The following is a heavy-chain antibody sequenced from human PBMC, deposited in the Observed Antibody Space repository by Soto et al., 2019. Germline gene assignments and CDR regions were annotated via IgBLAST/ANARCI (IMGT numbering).Heavy chain of an antibody. J-gene: IGHJ6*02. V-gene: IGHV3-23*01. D-gene: IGHD6-19*01. CDR1: GFTLNNYE. Sequence: GGSMRLSSATSGFTLNNYEMTWVRQATGKGLEWVSGISRSGGSTLYADSVKGRFTISRDNSMNTLYLQVSSLRPEDTAVYYCAKALAVAVPFYYGMDVWGQGTTVTVSS. CDR2: ISRSGGST. CDR3: AKALAVAVPFYYGMDV.